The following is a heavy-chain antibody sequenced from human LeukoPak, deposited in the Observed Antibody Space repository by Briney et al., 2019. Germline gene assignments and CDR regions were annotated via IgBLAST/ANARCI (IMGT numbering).Heavy chain of an antibody. D-gene: IGHD5-18*01. CDR1: GFTFSSYA. V-gene: IGHV3-30*04. CDR2: ISYDGSNK. J-gene: IGHJ4*02. CDR3: ARDGGYSYGPYDY. Sequence: GGSLRLSCAASGFTFSSYAMHWVRQAPGKGLEWVAVISYDGSNKYYADPVKGRFTISRDNSKNTLYLQMNSLRAEDTAVYYCARDGGYSYGPYDYWGQGTLVTVSS.